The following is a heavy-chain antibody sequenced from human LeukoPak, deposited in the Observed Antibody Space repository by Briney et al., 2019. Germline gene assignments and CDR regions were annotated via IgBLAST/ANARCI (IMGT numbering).Heavy chain of an antibody. D-gene: IGHD3-10*01. V-gene: IGHV1-8*01. CDR1: GYTFTSYD. J-gene: IGHJ5*02. CDR2: MNPNSGNT. CDR3: ARSTIRWFGELLHNWFDT. Sequence: ASVKVSCKASGYTFTSYDINCVRQATGQGLECMGWMNPNSGNTGYAQKLQRTVTMTRNTSISTAYMELSSLRSEDTAVCYCARSTIRWFGELLHNWFDTWGQGTLVTVSS.